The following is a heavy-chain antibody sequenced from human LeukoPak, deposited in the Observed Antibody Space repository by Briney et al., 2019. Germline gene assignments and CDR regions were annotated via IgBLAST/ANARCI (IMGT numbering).Heavy chain of an antibody. CDR1: GFTFSSYE. CDR2: ISSSGSTI. Sequence: GGSLRLSCAASGFTFSSYEMNWVRQSPGKGLEWVSYISSSGSTIYYADSVKGRFTISRDNAKNSLYLQMNSLRAEDTAVYYCARDGGGWEPYYYYYGMDVWGQGTTVTVSS. CDR3: ARDGGGWEPYYYYYGMDV. J-gene: IGHJ6*02. D-gene: IGHD6-19*01. V-gene: IGHV3-48*03.